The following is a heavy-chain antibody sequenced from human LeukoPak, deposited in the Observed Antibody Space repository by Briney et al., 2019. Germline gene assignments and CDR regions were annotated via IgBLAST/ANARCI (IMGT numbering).Heavy chain of an antibody. CDR3: ARGRGYCSGASCDIDY. Sequence: PGGSLTLSCAAPGFNFNDYSMNWVRQAPGKGLEWVSNIISRGDTTHYADSVKGRFSISRDNAKNSVFLQLNSLRAEDTAVYYCARGRGYCSGASCDIDYWGQGTLVTVSS. CDR2: IISRGDTT. V-gene: IGHV3-48*04. D-gene: IGHD2-15*01. CDR1: GFNFNDYS. J-gene: IGHJ4*02.